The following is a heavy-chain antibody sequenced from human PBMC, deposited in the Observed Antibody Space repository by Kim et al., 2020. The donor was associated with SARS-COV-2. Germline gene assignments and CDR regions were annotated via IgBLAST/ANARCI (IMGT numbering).Heavy chain of an antibody. D-gene: IGHD2-2*01. Sequence: GGSLRLSCAASGFTFSSYEMNWVRQAPGKGLEWVSYISSSGSTIYYADSVKGRFTISRDNAKNSLYLQMNSLRAEDTAVYYCAREGYCSSTSCSSGFVDYYYGMDVWGQGTTVTVSS. CDR2: ISSSGSTI. J-gene: IGHJ6*02. CDR1: GFTFSSYE. CDR3: AREGYCSSTSCSSGFVDYYYGMDV. V-gene: IGHV3-48*03.